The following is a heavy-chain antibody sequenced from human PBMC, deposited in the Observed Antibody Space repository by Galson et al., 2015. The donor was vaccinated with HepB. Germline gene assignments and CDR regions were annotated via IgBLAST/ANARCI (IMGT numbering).Heavy chain of an antibody. V-gene: IGHV3-30*18. CDR2: ISYDGKRR. J-gene: IGHJ4*02. CDR1: GFNFNRYG. D-gene: IGHD6-6*01. CDR3: AKGDAAYSSSSGDFHC. Sequence: SLRLSCAASGFNFNRYGMHWVRQAPGKGLEWVAVISYDGKRRNYGDSAKGRFIISRDNSRNTLSIEMNLLRVEDTAVYYCAKGDAAYSSSSGDFHCWGQGTLVSV.